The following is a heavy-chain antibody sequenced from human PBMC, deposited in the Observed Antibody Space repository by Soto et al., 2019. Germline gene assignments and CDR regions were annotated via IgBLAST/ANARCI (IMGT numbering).Heavy chain of an antibody. CDR2: LSSDSNNK. D-gene: IGHD2-15*01. CDR1: GFIFSYYD. J-gene: IGHJ4*02. Sequence: QVQLVESGGGVVQPGRSLRLSCAASGFIFSYYDMHWVRQVPGKGLEWVALLSSDSNNKYYADSAKGRFTISRDNSKKRLYLQMNRLSTADTAVYYCANFVAVGGQGTLVTVSS. CDR3: ANFVAV. V-gene: IGHV3-30-3*01.